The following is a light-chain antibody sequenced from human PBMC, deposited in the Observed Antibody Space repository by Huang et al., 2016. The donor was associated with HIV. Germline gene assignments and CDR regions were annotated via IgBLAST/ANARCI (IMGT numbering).Light chain of an antibody. CDR1: QDISNY. CDR3: QQYDNVPYT. Sequence: DIQMTQSPSSLSASVGDRVTITCQASQDISNYLIWYQQKPGKAPKLLIYDASNVETGGPSRFSGSGFGTDFTLTISSLQPEDIATYYCQQYDNVPYTFGQGTKVETK. V-gene: IGKV1-33*01. CDR2: DAS. J-gene: IGKJ2*01.